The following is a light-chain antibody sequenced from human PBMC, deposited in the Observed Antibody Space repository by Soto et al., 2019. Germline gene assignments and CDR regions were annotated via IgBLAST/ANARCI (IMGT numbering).Light chain of an antibody. V-gene: IGKV1-5*01. Sequence: GDRVTITCRASQSISSWLAWYQQKAGKAPKLLIYDASSLESGVPSRFSGSGSGTEFTLTISSLQPDDFATYYCQQYNSYSWTVGQGTKVEIK. J-gene: IGKJ1*01. CDR2: DAS. CDR1: QSISSW. CDR3: QQYNSYSWT.